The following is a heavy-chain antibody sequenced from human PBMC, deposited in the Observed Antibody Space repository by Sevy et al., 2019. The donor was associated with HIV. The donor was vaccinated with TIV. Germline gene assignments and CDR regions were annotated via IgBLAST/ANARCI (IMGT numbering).Heavy chain of an antibody. J-gene: IGHJ3*02. CDR3: ARDRGAIVLGNAFDI. CDR2: IYSGGST. Sequence: GGSLRLSCAASGFTVSNNYMTWVRQAPGKGLERVSVIYSGGSTYYEDSVKGRFTISSDHSKNTLYLQMNSLRTEDTAIYYCARDRGAIVLGNAFDIWGQGTMVTVSS. V-gene: IGHV3-53*01. CDR1: GFTVSNNY. D-gene: IGHD3-10*01.